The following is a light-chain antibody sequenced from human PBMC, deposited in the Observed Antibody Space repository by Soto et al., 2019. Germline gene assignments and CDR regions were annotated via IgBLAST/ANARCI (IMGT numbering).Light chain of an antibody. J-gene: IGKJ4*01. CDR3: KQLNTYPVT. CDR1: QGISRY. Sequence: IQLTQSPSSLSASVGDSVTITCRASQGISRYLSWYQQKSGRAPKLLISAASTLQSGVPARFSGSGSGTDFTLSITNLQPEVFATYYCKQLNTYPVTFGGGTKVEIK. CDR2: AAS. V-gene: IGKV1-9*01.